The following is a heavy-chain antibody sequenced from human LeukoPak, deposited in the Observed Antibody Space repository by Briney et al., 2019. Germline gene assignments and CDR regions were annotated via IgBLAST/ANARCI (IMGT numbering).Heavy chain of an antibody. D-gene: IGHD3-3*01. V-gene: IGHV3-7*03. Sequence: PGGSLRLSCAASGFTFSSYWMSWVRQAPGKGLEWVANIKQDGSEKYYVDSVKGRFTISRDNSKNTLYLQMNSLRAEDTAVYYCAKYDSEWLPDYWGQGTLVTVSS. CDR1: GFTFSSYW. CDR3: AKYDSEWLPDY. J-gene: IGHJ4*02. CDR2: IKQDGSEK.